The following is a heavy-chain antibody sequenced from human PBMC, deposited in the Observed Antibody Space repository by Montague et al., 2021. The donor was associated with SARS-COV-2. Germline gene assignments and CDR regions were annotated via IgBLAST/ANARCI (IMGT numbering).Heavy chain of an antibody. CDR2: ISPYNVNT. J-gene: IGHJ6*04. CDR3: GRSNWRYFYYGVDV. Sequence: SVKVSCKASGYNFNDYGITWVRRAPGQGLEWLGWISPYNVNTYYGQNFQGRVTLSADASTRTVYMELRSLSSADTAVYYCGRSNWRYFYYGVDVWGKGTTVTVSS. CDR1: GYNFNDYG. V-gene: IGHV1-18*01. D-gene: IGHD5-24*01.